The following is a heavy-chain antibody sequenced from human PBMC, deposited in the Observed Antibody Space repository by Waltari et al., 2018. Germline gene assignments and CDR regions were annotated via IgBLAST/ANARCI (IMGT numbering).Heavy chain of an antibody. CDR1: VASLTNYS. V-gene: IGHV4-59*01. CDR2: AYHSGNT. CDR3: ARRVASTRALDV. D-gene: IGHD5-12*01. Sequence: QVQLQGSDPTLVKPSETLSLTCSVSVASLTNYSWSWIRQPPGKALEWIGHAYHSGNTIYNPSLKSRVIISVDTSKNHFSLELSSVTTADTAVYYCARRVASTRALDVWGLGTLVTVSS. J-gene: IGHJ3*01.